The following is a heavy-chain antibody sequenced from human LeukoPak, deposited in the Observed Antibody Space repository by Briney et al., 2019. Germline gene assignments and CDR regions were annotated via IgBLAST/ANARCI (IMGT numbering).Heavy chain of an antibody. Sequence: GGSLRLSCAASGFTFSTFSMNWVRRAPGKGLEWLSYIGGTTRDTYYADSVKGRFTISRDNAMNSVYLQMNSLRAEDTAVYYCARDYRYAFDYWGQGALVTVSS. CDR2: IGGTTRDT. D-gene: IGHD3-16*02. J-gene: IGHJ4*02. V-gene: IGHV3-48*01. CDR3: ARDYRYAFDY. CDR1: GFTFSTFS.